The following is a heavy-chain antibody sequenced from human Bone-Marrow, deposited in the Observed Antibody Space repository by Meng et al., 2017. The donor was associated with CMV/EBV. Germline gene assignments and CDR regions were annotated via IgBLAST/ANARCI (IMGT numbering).Heavy chain of an antibody. CDR2: ISGSAVNT. CDR3: ARPKWELLPSEYFQH. V-gene: IGHV3-23*01. J-gene: IGHJ1*01. Sequence: GESLKISCAASGFTFTSYAMSWVRQAPGKGLEWVSAISGSAVNTYYGDSVKGRFTISRDNAKNSLYLQMNSLRAEDTAVYYCARPKWELLPSEYFQHWGQGTLVTASS. D-gene: IGHD1-26*01. CDR1: GFTFTSYA.